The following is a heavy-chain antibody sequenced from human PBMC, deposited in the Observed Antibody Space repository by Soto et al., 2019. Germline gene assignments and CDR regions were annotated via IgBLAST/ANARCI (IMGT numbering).Heavy chain of an antibody. CDR2: IYQSGVT. D-gene: IGHD6-19*01. CDR3: AGMPYTSGLRFDP. Sequence: TLSLTCNMSGDSYSISTYSWSWIRQPPGKALQWIGFIYQSGVTSYNPSLASRVSISLDRSNNQCSLKLKSVTAADTAVYFCAGMPYTSGLRFDPWGPGTLVTAPQ. CDR1: GDSYSISTYS. J-gene: IGHJ5*02. V-gene: IGHV4-30-2*01.